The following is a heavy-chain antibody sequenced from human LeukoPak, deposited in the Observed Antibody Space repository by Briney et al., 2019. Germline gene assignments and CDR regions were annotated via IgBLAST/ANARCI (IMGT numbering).Heavy chain of an antibody. J-gene: IGHJ4*02. D-gene: IGHD5-24*01. CDR3: ARDRWRLQPDY. Sequence: PSETLSLTCTVSGGSMSSYYWSWIRQPPGKGVEWIGSIYYSGSTNYNPSLKSRATITVDTSKNQFTLKLTSVTAADTAVYYCARDRWRLQPDYWGQGILVTVSS. CDR1: GGSMSSYY. CDR2: IYYSGST. V-gene: IGHV4-59*01.